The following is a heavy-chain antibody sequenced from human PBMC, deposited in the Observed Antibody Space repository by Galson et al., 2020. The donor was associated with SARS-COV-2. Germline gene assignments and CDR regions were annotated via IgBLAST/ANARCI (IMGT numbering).Heavy chain of an antibody. CDR3: AKDLSHDYGDYGPRDY. Sequence: TGGSLRLSCAASGFTLSSYGMHWVRQAPGKGLEWVAVISYDGSNKYYADSVKGRFTISRDNSKNTLYLQMNSLRAEDTAVYYCAKDLSHDYGDYGPRDYWGQGTLVTVSS. D-gene: IGHD4-17*01. V-gene: IGHV3-30*18. J-gene: IGHJ4*02. CDR2: ISYDGSNK. CDR1: GFTLSSYG.